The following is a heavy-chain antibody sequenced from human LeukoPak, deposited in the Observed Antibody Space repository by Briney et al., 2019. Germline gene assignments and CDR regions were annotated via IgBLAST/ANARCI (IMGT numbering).Heavy chain of an antibody. D-gene: IGHD4-17*01. CDR1: GYTFTSYA. Sequence: GASVKVSCKASGYTFTSYAMHWVRQAPGQRLEWMGWINAGNGNTKYSQKFQGRVTITRDTSASTAYMELSSLRSEDTAVYYCARKSRYGDYEDGDDAFDIWGQGTMVTVSS. J-gene: IGHJ3*02. CDR2: INAGNGNT. CDR3: ARKSRYGDYEDGDDAFDI. V-gene: IGHV1-3*01.